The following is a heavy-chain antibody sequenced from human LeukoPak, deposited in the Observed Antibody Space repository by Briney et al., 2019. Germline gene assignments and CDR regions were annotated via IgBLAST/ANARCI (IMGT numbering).Heavy chain of an antibody. Sequence: GGSLRLSCEDPSFSYSSYEMNWVRQAPGKGLEWIGYISSSGGLTYYADSVRGRFTISRDKAEKNSMSLFMISLRVEDTATYYCATREGLHYWGQGITVTVSS. J-gene: IGHJ4*02. CDR1: SFSYSSYE. V-gene: IGHV3-48*03. CDR3: ATREGLHY. CDR2: ISSSGGLT.